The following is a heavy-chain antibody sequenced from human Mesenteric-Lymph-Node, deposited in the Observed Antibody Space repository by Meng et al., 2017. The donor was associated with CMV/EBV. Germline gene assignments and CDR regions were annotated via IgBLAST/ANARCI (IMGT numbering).Heavy chain of an antibody. CDR1: GFTFDDYT. D-gene: IGHD6-19*01. CDR3: ARLVAGSYYFDS. V-gene: IGHV3-21*06. CDR2: ITSTSAYI. J-gene: IGHJ4*02. Sequence: GESLKISCAASGFTFDDYTMHWVRQAPGKGLEWVSSITSTSAYIFYADSLKGRFTISRDNAKNTVYLQMNSLRAEDTAIYYCARLVAGSYYFDSWGQGTLVTVSS.